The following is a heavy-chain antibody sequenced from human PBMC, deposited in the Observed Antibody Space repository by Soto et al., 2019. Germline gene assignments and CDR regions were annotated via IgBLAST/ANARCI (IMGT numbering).Heavy chain of an antibody. J-gene: IGHJ3*02. CDR2: IIPILGIA. V-gene: IGHV1-69*02. CDR3: AREIAVAGKTYDVFDI. Sequence: QVQLVQSGAEVKKPGSSVKVSCKASGGTFNTYTISWVRQAPGQGLEWMGRIIPILGIAKYAQKFQGRVTITADKSTSTAYMELSRLRSEDTAVYYCAREIAVAGKTYDVFDIWGQGTMVTVSS. CDR1: GGTFNTYT. D-gene: IGHD6-19*01.